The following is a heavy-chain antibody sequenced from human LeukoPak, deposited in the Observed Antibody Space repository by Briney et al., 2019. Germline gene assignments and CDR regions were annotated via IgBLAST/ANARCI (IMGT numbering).Heavy chain of an antibody. D-gene: IGHD3-9*01. Sequence: SETLSLTCTVSGGSISSYYWSWIRQPPGKGLEWIGYIYYSGSTNYNPSLKSRVTISVDTSKNQFSLKLSSVTAADTAVYYCARGLRYFDWLLYSWGQGTLVTVSS. CDR3: ARGLRYFDWLLYS. J-gene: IGHJ5*02. CDR2: IYYSGST. CDR1: GGSISSYY. V-gene: IGHV4-59*01.